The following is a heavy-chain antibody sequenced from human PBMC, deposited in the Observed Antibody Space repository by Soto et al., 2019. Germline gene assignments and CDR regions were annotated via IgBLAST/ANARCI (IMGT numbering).Heavy chain of an antibody. CDR2: IDSSGEK. CDR3: ARRHLAVAVSPWFDP. V-gene: IGHV2-26*01. J-gene: IGHJ5*02. CDR1: GLSITDSEMG. D-gene: IGHD6-19*01. Sequence: QVTLKESGPVLVKPTETLTLRCTVSGLSITDSEMGVSWIRQPPGQPLEWLAHIDSSGEKSYRTFLKSRLAISKDTSKSQIVLTMTNIDPADTATYYCARRHLAVAVSPWFDPWGQGIQVTVSS.